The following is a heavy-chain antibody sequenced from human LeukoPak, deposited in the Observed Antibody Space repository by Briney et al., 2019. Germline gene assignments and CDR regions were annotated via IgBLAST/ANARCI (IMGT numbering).Heavy chain of an antibody. J-gene: IGHJ5*02. V-gene: IGHV3-23*01. D-gene: IGHD3-22*01. CDR1: GFTFSSYA. CDR2: ISGSGGST. Sequence: GGSLRLSCAASGFTFSSYAMSWVRQAPGKGLEWVSAISGSGGSTYYADSVKGRFTISRDNSKNTPYLQMNSLRAEDTAVYYCAKETIVVVHEENWFDPWGQGTLVTVSS. CDR3: AKETIVVVHEENWFDP.